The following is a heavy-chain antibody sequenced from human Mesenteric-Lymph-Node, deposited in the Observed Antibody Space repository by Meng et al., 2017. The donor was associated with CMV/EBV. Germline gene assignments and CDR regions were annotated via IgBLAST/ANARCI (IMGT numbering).Heavy chain of an antibody. CDR3: AREGDYNGYYYGMDV. Sequence: GGSLRLSCAASGFTFSSYWMSWVRQAPGKGLEWVAKIKQDGSEKYYVDSVKGRFTISRDNAKISLYLQMNSLRVEDTALYYCAREGDYNGYYYGMDVWGQGTTVTVSS. V-gene: IGHV3-7*03. CDR2: IKQDGSEK. J-gene: IGHJ6*02. CDR1: GFTFSSYW. D-gene: IGHD4-11*01.